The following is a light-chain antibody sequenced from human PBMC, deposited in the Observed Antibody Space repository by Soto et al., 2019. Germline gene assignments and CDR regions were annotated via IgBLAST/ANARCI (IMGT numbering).Light chain of an antibody. CDR2: DVS. CDR3: SSYTSSTSVV. CDR1: SSDVGGYNF. V-gene: IGLV2-14*01. J-gene: IGLJ2*01. Sequence: QSALTQPASVSGSPGQSITISCTGTSSDVGGYNFVSWYQQHPSKAPKLMIYDVSNRPSGVSNRFSGSKSGNTASLVISGLQAEDEADYYCSSYTSSTSVVFGGGTKLTVL.